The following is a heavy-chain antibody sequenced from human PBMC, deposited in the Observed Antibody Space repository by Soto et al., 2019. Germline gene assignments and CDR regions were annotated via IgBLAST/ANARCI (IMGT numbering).Heavy chain of an antibody. D-gene: IGHD2-15*01. V-gene: IGHV4-39*01. CDR2: IYYSGST. Sequence: PSETLSLTCTVSGVSISSSSYCWGWIRQPPGKGLEWIGSIYYSGSTYYNPSLKSRVTVSVDTSKNQFSLKLNSVTAADTAVYYCARHRSDFWFDPWGQGTLVTVSS. CDR1: GVSISSSSYC. J-gene: IGHJ5*02. CDR3: ARHRSDFWFDP.